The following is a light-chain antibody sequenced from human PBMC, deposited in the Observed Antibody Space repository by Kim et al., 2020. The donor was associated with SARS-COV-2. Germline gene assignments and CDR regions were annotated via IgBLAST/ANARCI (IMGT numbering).Light chain of an antibody. Sequence: DIQMTQSPSSLSASVGDRVTISCRTSQSISSHLNWYHQKPGRAPKLLIYAASTLQAGVPSRFSGSGSETDFTLTISSLQPEDFATYFCQQSYVTPFTFGPRAKVDIK. J-gene: IGKJ3*01. CDR1: QSISSH. V-gene: IGKV1-39*01. CDR2: AAS. CDR3: QQSYVTPFT.